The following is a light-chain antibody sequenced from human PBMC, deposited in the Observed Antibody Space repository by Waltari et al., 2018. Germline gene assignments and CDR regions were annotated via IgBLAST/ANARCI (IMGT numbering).Light chain of an antibody. V-gene: IGLV2-14*01. J-gene: IGLJ1*01. CDR3: SSYTTSRTYV. CDR2: EVT. CDR1: NSDVGSYNF. Sequence: QSALTQPASVSGSPGQSITISCTGTNSDVGSYNFVSWYQQHPGEAPKLMSFEVTNRPSGVSKRFSGAKSGNTASLIISGLQGEDGADYYCSSYTTSRTYVFGTGTKVTVL.